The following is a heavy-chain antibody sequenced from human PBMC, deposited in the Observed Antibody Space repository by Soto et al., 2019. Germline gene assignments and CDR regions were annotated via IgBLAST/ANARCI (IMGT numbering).Heavy chain of an antibody. CDR2: ISYDGSNE. CDR1: GFTFSSYG. J-gene: IGHJ6*02. Sequence: GGSLRLSCAASGFTFSSYGMHWVRQAPGEGLEWVAVISYDGSNEYYADSVKGRFSISRDNPKSTLYLQMNSLRAEDTALYYCAKGRSYYYYYGVDVWGQGTTVTAP. CDR3: AKGRSYYYYYGVDV. V-gene: IGHV3-30*18.